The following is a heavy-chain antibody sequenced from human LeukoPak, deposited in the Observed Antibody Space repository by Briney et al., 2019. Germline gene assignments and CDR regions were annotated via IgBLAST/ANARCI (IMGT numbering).Heavy chain of an antibody. Sequence: PSETLSLTCPVSGGSISSYYWSWIRQPPGKGLEWIGYIYYSGSTDYNPSLRSRVTISVDTSKSQFSLELSSVTAADTAVYYCASGRGLYSFYASHMWGQGTMVTVSS. CDR1: GGSISSYY. D-gene: IGHD5-18*01. V-gene: IGHV4-59*01. CDR2: IYYSGST. J-gene: IGHJ3*02. CDR3: ASGRGLYSFYASHM.